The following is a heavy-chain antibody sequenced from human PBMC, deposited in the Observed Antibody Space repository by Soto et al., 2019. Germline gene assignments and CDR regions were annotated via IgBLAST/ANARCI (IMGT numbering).Heavy chain of an antibody. CDR1: GFTLDKYT. CDR3: ARDREPDGIWTFDS. D-gene: IGHD3-9*01. CDR2: SFSSGGT. Sequence: GGPLRLSCAAFGFTLDKYTMGCVRQAPGKGLEWVAESFSSGGTQYADSVKGRFTISRDNSRNMVFLQMNGLRVEDTALYYCARDREPDGIWTFDSWGQGALVTVSS. V-gene: IGHV3-53*01. J-gene: IGHJ4*02.